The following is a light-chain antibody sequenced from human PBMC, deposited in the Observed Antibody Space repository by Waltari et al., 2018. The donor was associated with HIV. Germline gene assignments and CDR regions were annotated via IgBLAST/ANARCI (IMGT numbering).Light chain of an antibody. CDR3: SSFAGTNNLV. V-gene: IGLV2-8*01. Sequence: QSALTQPPSATGSPGQSVTIACTGTSSDVGGSDDVSWYQQHPGKAPKLMIYEVSKRPSGVPDRFSGSKSGNTASLTVSGLQAEDEADYYCSSFAGTNNLVFGGGTKLTVL. CDR1: SSDVGGSDD. CDR2: EVS. J-gene: IGLJ2*01.